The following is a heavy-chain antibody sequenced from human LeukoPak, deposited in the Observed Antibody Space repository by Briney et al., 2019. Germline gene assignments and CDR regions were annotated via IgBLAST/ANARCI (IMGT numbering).Heavy chain of an antibody. Sequence: ASVKVSCKASGGTFSSYAISWVRQAPGQGLEWMGRIIPILGIASYAQKFQGRVTNTADKSTSTAYMELSSLRSEDTAVYYCARGVIAVAGTEGYYGMDVWGQGTTVTVSS. D-gene: IGHD6-19*01. CDR1: GGTFSSYA. V-gene: IGHV1-69*04. J-gene: IGHJ6*02. CDR3: ARGVIAVAGTEGYYGMDV. CDR2: IIPILGIA.